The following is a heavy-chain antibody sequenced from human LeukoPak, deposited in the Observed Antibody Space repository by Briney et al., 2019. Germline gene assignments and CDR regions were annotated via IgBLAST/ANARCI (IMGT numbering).Heavy chain of an antibody. CDR3: ATSMYYYGSGSYPPLVY. CDR2: FDPEDGET. Sequence: ASVKVSCKVSGYTLTELSMHWVRQAPGKGLEWMGGFDPEDGETIYAQKFQGRVTMTEDTSTDTAYMELSSLRSEDTAVYYCATSMYYYGSGSYPPLVYWGQGTLVTVSS. D-gene: IGHD3-10*01. J-gene: IGHJ4*02. V-gene: IGHV1-24*01. CDR1: GYTLTELS.